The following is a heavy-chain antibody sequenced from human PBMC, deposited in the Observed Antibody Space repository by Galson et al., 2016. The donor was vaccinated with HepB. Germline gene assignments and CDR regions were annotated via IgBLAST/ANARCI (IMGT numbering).Heavy chain of an antibody. D-gene: IGHD5-24*01. CDR1: GYTFTTYG. CDR3: ARDRDRSLDY. Sequence: SGYTFTTYGITWVRQAPGQGLEWVGWISTYNGDTNHAQKLQGRVTLTTDRSTNTAYMEVRSLESDDTAVYYCARDRDRSLDYWGQGTLVTVSS. V-gene: IGHV1-18*04. J-gene: IGHJ4*02. CDR2: ISTYNGDT.